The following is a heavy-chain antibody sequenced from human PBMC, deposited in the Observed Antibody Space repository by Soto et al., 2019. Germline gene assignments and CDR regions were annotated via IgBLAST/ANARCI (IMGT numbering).Heavy chain of an antibody. CDR1: GGTFSSYT. V-gene: IGHV1-69*08. CDR2: IIPILGIA. J-gene: IGHJ5*02. Sequence: QVQLVQSGAEVKKPGSSVKVSCKASGGTFSSYTISWVRQAPGQGLEWMGRIIPILGIANYAQKFQGSVTITADKSTSTAYMELSSLRSEDTAVYYCARDLGQPKAYFDPWGQGTLVTVSS. CDR3: ARDLGQPKAYFDP.